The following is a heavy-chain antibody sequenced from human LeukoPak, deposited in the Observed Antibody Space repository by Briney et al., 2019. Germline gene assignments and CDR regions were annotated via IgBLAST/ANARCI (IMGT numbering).Heavy chain of an antibody. V-gene: IGHV1-46*01. CDR2: INPSGGST. J-gene: IGHJ4*02. CDR3: ARVAYDYVWGSYSHYFDY. CDR1: GYTFTSYY. Sequence: GASVKVSCKASGYTFTSYYMHWVRQVPGQGLEWMGIINPSGGSTSYAQKFQGRVTMTRDTSTSTVYMELSSLRSEDTAVYYCARVAYDYVWGSYSHYFDYWGQGTLVTVSS. D-gene: IGHD3-16*01.